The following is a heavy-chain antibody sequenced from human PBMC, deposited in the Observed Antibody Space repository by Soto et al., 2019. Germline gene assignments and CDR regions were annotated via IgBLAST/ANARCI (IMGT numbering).Heavy chain of an antibody. V-gene: IGHV1-18*01. CDR2: ISAYNGNT. Sequence: QVQLVQSGAEVKKRGASVKVSCKASGYTFTSYGISWVRQAPGQGLEWMGWISAYNGNTNYAQKPQGRVTMTTDTSTSTAYMELRSRRSDDTAVYCCASDWAAAGPFDYWGQGTLVTVSS. J-gene: IGHJ4*02. CDR1: GYTFTSYG. CDR3: ASDWAAAGPFDY. D-gene: IGHD6-13*01.